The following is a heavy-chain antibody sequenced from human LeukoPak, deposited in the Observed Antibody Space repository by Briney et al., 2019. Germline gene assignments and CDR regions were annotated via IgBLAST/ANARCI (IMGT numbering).Heavy chain of an antibody. V-gene: IGHV4-39*07. D-gene: IGHD6-13*01. Sequence: SETLSLTCTVSGGSISSSTYYWDWIRQPPGMGLEWIASIYYSGSTYYNPSLKSRVTISVDTSKNQFSLKVISVTAADTALYYCARGMPAAGQNYFDYWGQGTLVTVSS. CDR1: GGSISSSTYY. CDR2: IYYSGST. CDR3: ARGMPAAGQNYFDY. J-gene: IGHJ4*02.